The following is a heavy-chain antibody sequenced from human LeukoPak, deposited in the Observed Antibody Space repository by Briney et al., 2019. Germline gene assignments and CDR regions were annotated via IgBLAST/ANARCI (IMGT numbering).Heavy chain of an antibody. Sequence: QPGGSLRLSCAASGFTFSSYGIHWVRQAPGKGLEWVAFIRYDGSNKYYADSVKGRFTISRDNSKNTLYLQMNSLRAEDTAVYYYALQRGYYDSSDYYFDYWGQGTLVTVSS. J-gene: IGHJ4*02. D-gene: IGHD3-22*01. CDR1: GFTFSSYG. CDR2: IRYDGSNK. V-gene: IGHV3-30*02. CDR3: ALQRGYYDSSDYYFDY.